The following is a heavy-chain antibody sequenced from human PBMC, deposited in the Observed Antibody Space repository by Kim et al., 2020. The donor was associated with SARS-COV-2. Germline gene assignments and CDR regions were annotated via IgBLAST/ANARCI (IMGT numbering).Heavy chain of an antibody. CDR2: GNT. J-gene: IGHJ5*02. Sequence: GNTFFADSVKGRFTISRDNSKNTVSLQMSSLRVEDTAVYYCAQGTNLASWGRGTLVTVSS. V-gene: IGHV3-53*03. CDR3: AQGTNLAS.